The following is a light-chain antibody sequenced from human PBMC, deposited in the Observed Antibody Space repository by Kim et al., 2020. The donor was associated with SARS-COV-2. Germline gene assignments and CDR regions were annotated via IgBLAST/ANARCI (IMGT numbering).Light chain of an antibody. CDR1: QGISNY. V-gene: IGKV1-9*01. CDR2: AAS. CDR3: QQLNNYPIT. Sequence: IQLTQYPSSLSASVGDRVTITCRASQGISNYLVWYQHKAGKAPKVLIYAASTLHTGVPSRFSGSGSGTDFTLTISSLQPEDFATYYCQQLNNYPITFGQGTRLEIK. J-gene: IGKJ5*01.